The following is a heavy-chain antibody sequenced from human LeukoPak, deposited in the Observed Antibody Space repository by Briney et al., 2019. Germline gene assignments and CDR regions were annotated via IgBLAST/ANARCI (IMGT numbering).Heavy chain of an antibody. Sequence: GGSLRLSCAASGFTVSSNYMSWVRQAPGKGLEWVSVIYSGGSTYYADSVKGRFTISRDNSKNTLYLQMNSLRAEDTAVYYCARDPEVQFPDGWGRGTLVTVSS. D-gene: IGHD1-1*01. J-gene: IGHJ4*02. CDR2: IYSGGST. V-gene: IGHV3-53*01. CDR1: GFTVSSNY. CDR3: ARDPEVQFPDG.